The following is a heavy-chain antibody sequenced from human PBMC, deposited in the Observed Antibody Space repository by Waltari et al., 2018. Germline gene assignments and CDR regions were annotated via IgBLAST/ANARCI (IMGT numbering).Heavy chain of an antibody. D-gene: IGHD3-3*01. CDR1: GGSFSAYY. Sequence: QVQLQQWGPGLLKPSVTLSLTCGIFGGSFSAYYWSWIRQSPGKGLEWIGEINHSGDTNYNPSLKSRLTISADTSKNHFSLKLTSVTAADTGVYFCARLWATLRFLEWLTEVDRFDVWGPGTMVTVSS. V-gene: IGHV4-34*01. CDR3: ARLWATLRFLEWLTEVDRFDV. CDR2: INHSGDT. J-gene: IGHJ3*01.